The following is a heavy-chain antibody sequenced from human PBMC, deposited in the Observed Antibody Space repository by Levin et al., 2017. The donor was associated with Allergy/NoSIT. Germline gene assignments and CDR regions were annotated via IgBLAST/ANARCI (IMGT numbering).Heavy chain of an antibody. CDR3: ARDQKYQQLVGLDY. Sequence: LSLTCAASGFTFISSSMNWVRPAPGKGLEWVSSISSSSSYIYYADSVKGRFTISRDNAKNSLYLQMNSLRAEDTAVYYCARDQKYQQLVGLDYWGQGTLVTVSS. CDR1: GFTFISSS. D-gene: IGHD6-13*01. CDR2: ISSSSSYI. J-gene: IGHJ4*02. V-gene: IGHV3-21*01.